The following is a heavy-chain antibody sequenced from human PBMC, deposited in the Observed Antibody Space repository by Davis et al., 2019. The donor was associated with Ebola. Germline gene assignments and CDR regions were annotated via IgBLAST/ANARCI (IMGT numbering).Heavy chain of an antibody. CDR2: ISLNSGST. CDR1: GYSFTHYS. Sequence: ASVKVSCKASGYSFTHYSFSWVRQAPGQGLEWMGWISLNSGSTKYSHKFQGRVTMTRDTPINTAHMELSGLRYDDTALYYCARDDKVMHFDYWGQGTLVTVSS. D-gene: IGHD3-16*01. V-gene: IGHV1-2*02. J-gene: IGHJ4*02. CDR3: ARDDKVMHFDY.